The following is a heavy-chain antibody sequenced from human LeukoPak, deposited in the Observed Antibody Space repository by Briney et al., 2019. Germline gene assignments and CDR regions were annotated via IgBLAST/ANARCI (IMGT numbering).Heavy chain of an antibody. CDR2: ISSSSSYI. Sequence: PGGSLRLSCAASGFTFSSYSMNWVRQAPGKGLEWVSSISSSSSYIYYADSVKGRFTISRDNAKNSLYLQMNSLRAEDTAVYYCARDGRLGPSDSAKSFDYWGQGTLVTVSS. D-gene: IGHD6-19*01. J-gene: IGHJ4*02. CDR3: ARDGRLGPSDSAKSFDY. V-gene: IGHV3-21*01. CDR1: GFTFSSYS.